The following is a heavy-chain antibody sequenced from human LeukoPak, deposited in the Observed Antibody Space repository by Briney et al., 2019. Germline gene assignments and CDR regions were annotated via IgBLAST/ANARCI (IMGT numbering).Heavy chain of an antibody. J-gene: IGHJ4*02. Sequence: PGGSLRLSCAASGFTFSNYGMHWVRQAPGKGLEWVAFIRFDGSNKFYTDSVKGRFTISRDDSKNTLYLQMNSLRAEDTAVYYCARDLGGTYRGYFDYWGQGTLVTVSS. V-gene: IGHV3-30*02. D-gene: IGHD1-26*01. CDR1: GFTFSNYG. CDR2: IRFDGSNK. CDR3: ARDLGGTYRGYFDY.